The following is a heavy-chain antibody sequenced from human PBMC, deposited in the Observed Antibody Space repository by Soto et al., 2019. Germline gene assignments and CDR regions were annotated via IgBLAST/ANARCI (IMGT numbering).Heavy chain of an antibody. CDR1: GYTFSSYD. Sequence: QVQLVQSGAEVRKPGASVKVSCKASGYTFSSYDISWVRQAPGQGLEWMGWLSAYNGNTKYAQKLQGRVTMTTDTSTSTAYMKLRSLIFNDTAVYYCARVEYYGSGSYSYWGQGTLVTVSS. CDR3: ARVEYYGSGSYSY. CDR2: LSAYNGNT. D-gene: IGHD3-10*01. J-gene: IGHJ4*02. V-gene: IGHV1-18*01.